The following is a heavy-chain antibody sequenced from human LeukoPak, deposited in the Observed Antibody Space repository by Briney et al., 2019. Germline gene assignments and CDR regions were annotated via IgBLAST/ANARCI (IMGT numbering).Heavy chain of an antibody. CDR3: ARVEVVMAAYFDY. J-gene: IGHJ4*02. CDR2: IKQDGSEK. V-gene: IGHV3-7*01. D-gene: IGHD2-21*01. CDR1: GFTFSSYW. Sequence: GGSLRLSCAASGFTFSSYWMSWVRQAPRKGLEWVANIKQDGSEKYYVDSVKGRFTISRDNAKNSLYLQMNSLRAEDTAVYYCARVEVVMAAYFDYWGQGTLVTVSS.